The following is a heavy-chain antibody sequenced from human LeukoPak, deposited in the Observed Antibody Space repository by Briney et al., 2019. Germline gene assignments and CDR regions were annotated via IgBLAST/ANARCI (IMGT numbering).Heavy chain of an antibody. CDR3: AKGANGRSSWFLFDY. CDR1: GFNFNMAW. CDR2: ISGSGGST. V-gene: IGHV3-23*01. D-gene: IGHD6-13*01. Sequence: GGSLRLSCAASGFNFNMAWMSWVRQAPGKGLEWVSAISGSGGSTYYADSVKGRFTISRDNSKNTLYLQMSSLRAEDTAVYYCAKGANGRSSWFLFDYWGQGTLVTVSS. J-gene: IGHJ4*02.